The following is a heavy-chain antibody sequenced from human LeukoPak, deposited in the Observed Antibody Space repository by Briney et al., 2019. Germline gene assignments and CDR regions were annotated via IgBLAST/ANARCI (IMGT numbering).Heavy chain of an antibody. V-gene: IGHV4-34*01. CDR2: INHSGST. Sequence: EPLSLPCAVSGGSFRGYYWSWIRRPPGKGREGIGEINHSGSTNYNPSLQRGVTISVDTSKTQFSLKLSSVTAADTAVYYCARGLRPSNRPITMIVVVIPRIHFDYWGQGTLVTVSS. CDR1: GGSFRGYY. J-gene: IGHJ4*02. CDR3: ARGLRPSNRPITMIVVVIPRIHFDY. D-gene: IGHD3-22*01.